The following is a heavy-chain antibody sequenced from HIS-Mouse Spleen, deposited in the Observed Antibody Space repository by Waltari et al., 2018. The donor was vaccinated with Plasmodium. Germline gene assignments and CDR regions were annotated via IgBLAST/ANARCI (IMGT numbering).Heavy chain of an antibody. D-gene: IGHD6-19*01. CDR1: GYTCTTYF. V-gene: IGHV1-46*01. CDR3: ARDLCRIGVAGTEYYYGMDV. Sequence: QVQLVQSGAEVKKPGASVKGSCKASGYTCTTYFMHWVRQAPGQGLEGRGIRNRSGGSTSYDQKFQGRDTMTRYTSTSTVCMELSSLRSEDTAVYYCARDLCRIGVAGTEYYYGMDVWGQGTTVTVSS. J-gene: IGHJ6*02. CDR2: RNRSGGST.